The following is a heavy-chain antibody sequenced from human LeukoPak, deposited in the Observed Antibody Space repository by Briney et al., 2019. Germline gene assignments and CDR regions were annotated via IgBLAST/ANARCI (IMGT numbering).Heavy chain of an antibody. J-gene: IGHJ5*02. CDR3: VRARGGDYVGH. V-gene: IGHV3-48*03. Sequence: PGGSLRLSCAASGFTFSSYEMNWVRQAPGKGLEWVSYISSSGSTIYYADSLKGRFTISRNNAKNLLYLQMNSLRAEDTAVYYCVRARGGDYVGHWGQGTLVTVSS. D-gene: IGHD4-17*01. CDR2: ISSSGSTI. CDR1: GFTFSSYE.